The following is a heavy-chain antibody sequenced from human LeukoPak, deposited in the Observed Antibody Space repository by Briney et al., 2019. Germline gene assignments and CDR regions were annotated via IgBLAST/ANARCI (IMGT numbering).Heavy chain of an antibody. V-gene: IGHV4-34*01. CDR2: VNESGGT. Sequence: SETLSLTCAVYIDSFRNYHWKWIRQTPAKGMEWIGEVNESGGTNISPSLRSRVILSVDTSKNQFSLKLISVTVADTAIYYCARGQGATVTQVGKNWFDPWGQGTRVTVS. CDR1: IDSFRNYH. CDR3: ARGQGATVTQVGKNWFDP. J-gene: IGHJ5*02. D-gene: IGHD1-26*01.